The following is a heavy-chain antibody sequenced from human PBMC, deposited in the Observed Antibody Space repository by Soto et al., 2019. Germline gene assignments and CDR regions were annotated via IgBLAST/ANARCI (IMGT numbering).Heavy chain of an antibody. Sequence: PGGSLRLSCAASGFTFDDYAMHWVRQAPGKGLEWVSGISWNSGSIGYADSVKGRFTISRDNAKNSLYLQMNSLRAEDTALYYCAKAAEQQLSRFDYWGQGTLVTVSS. V-gene: IGHV3-9*01. CDR1: GFTFDDYA. CDR3: AKAAEQQLSRFDY. D-gene: IGHD6-13*01. J-gene: IGHJ4*02. CDR2: ISWNSGSI.